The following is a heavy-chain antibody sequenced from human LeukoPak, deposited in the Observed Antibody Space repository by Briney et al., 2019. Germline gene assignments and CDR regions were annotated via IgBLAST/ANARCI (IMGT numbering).Heavy chain of an antibody. D-gene: IGHD5-12*01. CDR1: GGSISSSNW. V-gene: IGHV4-4*02. CDR2: IYHSGST. CDR3: AREGPDIVAMIRAYNWFDP. J-gene: IGHJ5*02. Sequence: PSETLSLTCAVSGGSISSSNWWSWVRQPPGKGLEWIGEIYHSGSTNYNPSLKSRVTISVDKSKNQFSLKLSSVTAADTAVYYCAREGPDIVAMIRAYNWFDPWGQGTLVTVSS.